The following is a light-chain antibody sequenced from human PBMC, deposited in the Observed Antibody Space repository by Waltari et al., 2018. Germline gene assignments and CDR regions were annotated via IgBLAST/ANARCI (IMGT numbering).Light chain of an antibody. CDR3: QHYVRLPAT. CDR1: QSVGRT. V-gene: IGKV3-20*01. Sequence: EIVLTQSPGTLSLSPGERATHSCRASQSVGRTLAWYQQKPGQAPRLLMYGASSRATGTPDRFSGSGSGTDFSLTISRLEPEDFAVYYCQHYVRLPATFGQGTKVEIK. CDR2: GAS. J-gene: IGKJ1*01.